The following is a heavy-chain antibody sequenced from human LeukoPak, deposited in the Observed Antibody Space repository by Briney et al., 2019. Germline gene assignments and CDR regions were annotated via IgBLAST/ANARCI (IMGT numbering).Heavy chain of an antibody. J-gene: IGHJ5*02. CDR2: ISGSGGST. Sequence: GGSLRLSCAASGFTFSSYAMSWVRQAPGKGLEWVSAISGSGGSTYYADSVKGRFTISRDNSKNTRYLQMNSLRAEDTAVYYCNKKRRASGGYNGFAPGGQGTLV. V-gene: IGHV3-23*01. CDR1: GFTFSSYA. CDR3: NKKRRASGGYNGFAP. D-gene: IGHD1-14*01.